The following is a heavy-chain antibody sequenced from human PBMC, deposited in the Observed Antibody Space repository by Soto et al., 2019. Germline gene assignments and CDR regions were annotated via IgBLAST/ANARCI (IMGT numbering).Heavy chain of an antibody. D-gene: IGHD2-2*01. CDR3: AKVHCTTTTCYWADAFDI. Sequence: GGSLRLSCATSGFSFSDYGFHWVRQAPGTGLEWVAVISYDGKGQHFAESVKGRFSISRDDSKKTVYLEMNSLKTEDTAVYYCAKVHCTTTTCYWADAFDIWGQGTMV. CDR2: ISYDGKGQ. CDR1: GFSFSDYG. V-gene: IGHV3-30*18. J-gene: IGHJ3*02.